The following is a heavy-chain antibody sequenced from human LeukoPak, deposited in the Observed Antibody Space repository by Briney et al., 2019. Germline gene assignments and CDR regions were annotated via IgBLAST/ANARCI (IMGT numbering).Heavy chain of an antibody. V-gene: IGHV1-2*04. CDR3: ARGVVAANRHFDY. Sequence: ASVKVSCKVSGYTFTGYYMHWVRQVPGQGLEWMGWINPNSGGTNYAQKFQGWVTMTRDTSISTAYMELSRLRSDDTAVYYCARGVVAANRHFDYWGQGTLVTVSS. CDR1: GYTFTGYY. D-gene: IGHD2-15*01. J-gene: IGHJ4*02. CDR2: INPNSGGT.